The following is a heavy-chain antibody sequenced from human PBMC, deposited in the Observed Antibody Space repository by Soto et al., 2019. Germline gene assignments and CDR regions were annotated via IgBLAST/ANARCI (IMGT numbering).Heavy chain of an antibody. V-gene: IGHV3-30*09. Sequence: EGSLRLSCLASGFIFRSYAMHWVRQAPGKGLEWVAVITYDGINGYYADSVRGRFAISRDNSKNTLYLQMNSLRPEDTAVYYCARAFSGSYPNFDYWGQGTLVTVSS. J-gene: IGHJ4*02. D-gene: IGHD1-26*01. CDR1: GFIFRSYA. CDR3: ARAFSGSYPNFDY. CDR2: ITYDGING.